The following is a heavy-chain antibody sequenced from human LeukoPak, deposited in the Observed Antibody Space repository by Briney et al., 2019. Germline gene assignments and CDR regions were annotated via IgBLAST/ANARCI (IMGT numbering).Heavy chain of an antibody. CDR3: ARWIHDSAAWRLDY. CDR1: GFTFSNYY. D-gene: IGHD3-22*01. J-gene: IGHJ4*02. Sequence: PGGSLRLSCAASGFTFSNYYMSWVRQAPGKGLEWVANIRQDASAVFQVDSLKGRFTVSRDNTKNSLYLQMSSLRVEDTAVYCCARWIHDSAAWRLDYWGRGALVTVSS. V-gene: IGHV3-7*04. CDR2: IRQDASAV.